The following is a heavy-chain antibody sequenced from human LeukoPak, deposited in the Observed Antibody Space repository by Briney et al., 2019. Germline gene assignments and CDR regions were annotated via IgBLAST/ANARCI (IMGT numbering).Heavy chain of an antibody. CDR1: GGSISSGGYS. J-gene: IGHJ4*02. Sequence: SETLSLTCAVSGGSISSGGYSWSWIRQPPGKGLEWIGYIYHSGSTYYNPSLKSRVTISVDRSKNQFSPKLSSVTAADTAVYYCARGGGRWQYDYFDYWGQGTLVTVSS. CDR3: ARGGGRWQYDYFDY. D-gene: IGHD3-16*01. V-gene: IGHV4-30-2*01. CDR2: IYHSGST.